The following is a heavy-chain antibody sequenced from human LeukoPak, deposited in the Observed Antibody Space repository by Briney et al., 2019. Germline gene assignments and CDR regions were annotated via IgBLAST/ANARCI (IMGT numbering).Heavy chain of an antibody. V-gene: IGHV1-2*02. CDR1: GYTFTGYY. CDR2: INPNSGGT. CDR3: ARILGGMDAFDI. J-gene: IGHJ3*02. Sequence: ASVKVSCKASGYTFTGYYMHWVRQAPGQGLEWMGCINPNSGGTYYAQKFQGRVTMTRDTSISTAYMELSRLRSDDTAVYYCARILGGMDAFDIWGQGTMVTVSS. D-gene: IGHD3-16*01.